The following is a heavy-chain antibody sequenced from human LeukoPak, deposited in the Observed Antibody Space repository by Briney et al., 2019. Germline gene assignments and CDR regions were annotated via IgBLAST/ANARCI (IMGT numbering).Heavy chain of an antibody. J-gene: IGHJ4*02. Sequence: SVKVSCKASGGTFSSYAISWVRQAPGQGLEWMGGIIPIFGTANYAQKFQGRVTITADESTSTAYMELSSLRSEDMAVYYCARRSSWYGEIDYWGQGTLVTVSS. D-gene: IGHD6-13*01. CDR3: ARRSSWYGEIDY. CDR1: GGTFSSYA. V-gene: IGHV1-69*13. CDR2: IIPIFGTA.